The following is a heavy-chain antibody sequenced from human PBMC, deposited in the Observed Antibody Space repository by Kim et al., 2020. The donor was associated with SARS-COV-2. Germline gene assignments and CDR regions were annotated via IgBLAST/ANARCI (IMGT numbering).Heavy chain of an antibody. Sequence: VSVKSRITSNPDTSKNQFSLQLNSVTPEDTAVYYCARDHSGWGFDAFDIWGQGTMVTVSS. J-gene: IGHJ3*02. V-gene: IGHV6-1*01. CDR3: ARDHSGWGFDAFDI. D-gene: IGHD6-19*01.